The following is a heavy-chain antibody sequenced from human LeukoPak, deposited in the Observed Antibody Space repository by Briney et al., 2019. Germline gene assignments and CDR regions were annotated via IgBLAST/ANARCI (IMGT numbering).Heavy chain of an antibody. J-gene: IGHJ3*02. D-gene: IGHD3-10*01. CDR1: GGSISGSYYY. CDR3: ARHRAKRLNDAFEI. CDR2: IYHSGRST. Sequence: SETLSLTCTVSGGSISGSYYYWGWIRQPPGKGLEWIGTIYHSGRSTFYNPSLKSRVAMSVDTSKNHFSLNLTSVTAAGTAIYYCARHRAKRLNDAFEIWGQGTVVGVSS. V-gene: IGHV4-39*01.